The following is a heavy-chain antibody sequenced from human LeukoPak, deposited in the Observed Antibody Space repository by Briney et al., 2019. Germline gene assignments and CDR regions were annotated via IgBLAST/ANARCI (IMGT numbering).Heavy chain of an antibody. V-gene: IGHV1-46*01. CDR3: ARNLQLWSLFDY. Sequence: ASVKVSCKASGGTFSSYAISWVRQAPGQGLEWMGIINPSGGSTSYAQKFQGRVTMTRDTSTSTVYMELSSLRSEDTAVYYCARNLQLWSLFDYWGQGTLVTVSS. CDR1: GGTFSSYA. J-gene: IGHJ4*02. CDR2: INPSGGST. D-gene: IGHD5-18*01.